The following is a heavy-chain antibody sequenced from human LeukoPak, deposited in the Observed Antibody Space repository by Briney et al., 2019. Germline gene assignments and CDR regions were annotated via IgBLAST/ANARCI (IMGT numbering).Heavy chain of an antibody. CDR2: IIPIFGTA. CDR3: ATVRHMRRNWFEP. J-gene: IGHJ5*02. D-gene: IGHD2-21*01. V-gene: IGHV1-69*05. Sequence: SVKVSCKASGGTFSSYAISWVRQAPGQGLELMGGIIPIFGTANYAQKFQGRVTITTDESTSTAYMELSSLRSEDTAVYYCATVRHMRRNWFEPWGQGTLVTVSS. CDR1: GGTFSSYA.